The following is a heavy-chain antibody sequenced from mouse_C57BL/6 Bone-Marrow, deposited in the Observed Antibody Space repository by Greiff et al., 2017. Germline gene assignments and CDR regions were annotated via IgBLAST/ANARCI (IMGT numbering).Heavy chain of an antibody. V-gene: IGHV1-61*01. CDR3: ARRSYFDY. J-gene: IGHJ2*01. Sequence: QVQLQQPGAELVRPGSSVKLSCKASDYTFTSYWMDWVKQRPGQGLEWIGNIYPSDSETHYNQKFKDKATLTVDKSSSTAYMQLSSLTSEDSAVYYCARRSYFDYWGQGTTLTVSS. CDR2: IYPSDSET. CDR1: DYTFTSYW.